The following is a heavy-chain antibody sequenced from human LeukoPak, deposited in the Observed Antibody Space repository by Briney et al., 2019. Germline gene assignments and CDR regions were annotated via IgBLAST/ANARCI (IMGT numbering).Heavy chain of an antibody. CDR1: GGSISSYY. J-gene: IGHJ6*04. Sequence: SETLSLTCTVSGGSISSYYWSWIRQPPGKGLEWIGYIYTSGSTNYNPSLKSRVTISIDTSKNHFSLKLSSVTAADTAVYHCARSRTISSASRGMDVWGKGTTVTVSS. CDR2: IYTSGST. V-gene: IGHV4-4*09. D-gene: IGHD1-14*01. CDR3: ARSRTISSASRGMDV.